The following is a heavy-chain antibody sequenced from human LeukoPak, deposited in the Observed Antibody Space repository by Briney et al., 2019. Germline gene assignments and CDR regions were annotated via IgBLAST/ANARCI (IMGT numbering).Heavy chain of an antibody. CDR3: ALDAYTASSNFLLP. D-gene: IGHD5-24*01. CDR2: ITGDGSDI. Sequence: PGGSLRLSCEAWGFTLNKCWMQWASQAPGKGLVWVSRITGDGSDIAYADSAKGRFTVSRDDAKNTLFLQMTSLRVEDTSIYYCALDAYTASSNFLLPWGQGTLVTVSS. CDR1: GFTLNKCW. V-gene: IGHV3-74*01. J-gene: IGHJ5*02.